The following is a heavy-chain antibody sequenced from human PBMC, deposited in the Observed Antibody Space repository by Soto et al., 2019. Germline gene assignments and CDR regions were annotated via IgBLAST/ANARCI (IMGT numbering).Heavy chain of an antibody. CDR1: GYTFTSYY. CDR2: INPSGGST. V-gene: IGHV1-46*01. CDR3: ARDLAAAGPNWFDP. Sequence: ASVKVSCKASGYTFTSYYMHWVRQAPGQGLEWMGIINPSGGSTNYAQKFQGRVTITADKSTSTAYMELSSLRSEDTAVYYCARDLAAAGPNWFDPWGQGTLVTVSS. J-gene: IGHJ5*02. D-gene: IGHD6-13*01.